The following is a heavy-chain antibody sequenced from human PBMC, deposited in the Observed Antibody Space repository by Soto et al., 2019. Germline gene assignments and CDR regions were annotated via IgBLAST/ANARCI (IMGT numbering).Heavy chain of an antibody. J-gene: IGHJ3*02. CDR1: GGSISSYY. Sequence: QVQLQESGPGLVKPSETLSLTCTVSGGSISSYYWSWIRQPPRKGLDWIGYIYYSGSTSYNPSLHRQVTITVSTSKSKTPLNLSSVTATATATYYYPRRYGDAFDIWGQGTMVTVSS. D-gene: IGHD4-17*01. V-gene: IGHV4-59*08. CDR2: IYYSGST. CDR3: PRRYGDAFDI.